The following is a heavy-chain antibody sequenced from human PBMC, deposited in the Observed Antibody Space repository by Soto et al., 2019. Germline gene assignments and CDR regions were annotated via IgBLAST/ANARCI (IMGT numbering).Heavy chain of an antibody. D-gene: IGHD3-9*01. Sequence: QVQLVQSGAEVKKPGSSVKVSCKASGGTFSSYAISWVRQAPGQGLAWMGGIIPIFGTANYAQKFQGRVTITADESTSAAYMELSSLRSEDTAVYYCARGESDDIFTGPNHYYYYCGMDVWGQGTTVTVSS. CDR3: ARGESDDIFTGPNHYYYYCGMDV. CDR1: GGTFSSYA. V-gene: IGHV1-69*01. J-gene: IGHJ6*02. CDR2: IIPIFGTA.